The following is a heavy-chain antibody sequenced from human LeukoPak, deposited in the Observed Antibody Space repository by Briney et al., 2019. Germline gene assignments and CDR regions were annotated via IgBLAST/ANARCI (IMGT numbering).Heavy chain of an antibody. Sequence: SETLSLTCAVYGGSFSGYYCSWIRQPPGKGLEWVVEINHRGSTNYNPSLKSRVHLLVDSSKNQFSLKLSSVTAADTAVYYCARGGTTVRGVIIWGKGTLVTVSS. CDR1: GGSFSGYY. D-gene: IGHD3-10*01. J-gene: IGHJ4*02. CDR3: ARGGTTVRGVII. V-gene: IGHV4-34*01. CDR2: INHRGST.